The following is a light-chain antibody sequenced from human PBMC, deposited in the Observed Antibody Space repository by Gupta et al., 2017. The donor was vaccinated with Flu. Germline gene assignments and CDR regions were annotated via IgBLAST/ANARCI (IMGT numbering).Light chain of an antibody. V-gene: IGLV2-11*01. J-gene: IGLJ3*02. CDR1: RGDPDGNND. Sequence: SVTTSCTGTRGDPDGNNDVSGYQQQPGKAPANLIYKVNNRPSGVAYRFSGSKSDNTASLTISGRQAEDEADYYCCSCNGCASWVFGGGTKLTVL. CDR3: CSCNGCASWV. CDR2: KVN.